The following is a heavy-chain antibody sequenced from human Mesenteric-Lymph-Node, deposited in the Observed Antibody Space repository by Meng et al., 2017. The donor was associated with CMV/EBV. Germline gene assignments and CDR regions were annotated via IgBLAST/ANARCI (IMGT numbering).Heavy chain of an antibody. V-gene: IGHV3-48*03. CDR1: GFPFSSYE. D-gene: IGHD6-13*01. J-gene: IGHJ4*02. Sequence: GESLKISCVASGFPFSSYEMNWVRQAPGKGLEWISYISSSAITIYDADSVKGRFTISRDNAKNSLYLQMNSLRAEDTAVYYCARGRLPYSSRGEFDYWGQGTLVTVSS. CDR3: ARGRLPYSSRGEFDY. CDR2: ISSSAITI.